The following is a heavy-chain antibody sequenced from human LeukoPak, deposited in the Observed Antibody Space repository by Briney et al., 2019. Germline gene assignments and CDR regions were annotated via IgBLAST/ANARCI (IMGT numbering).Heavy chain of an antibody. J-gene: IGHJ4*02. CDR2: INHSGST. CDR1: GGSISNYY. CDR3: ARAHHLYSSGCYALDY. D-gene: IGHD6-19*01. Sequence: NPSETLSLTCTVSGGSISNYYWSWIRQPPGKGLEWIGEINHSGSTNYNPSLKSRVTISVDTSKNQFSLKLSSVTAADTAVYYCARAHHLYSSGCYALDYGGQGPLVTVSP. V-gene: IGHV4-34*01.